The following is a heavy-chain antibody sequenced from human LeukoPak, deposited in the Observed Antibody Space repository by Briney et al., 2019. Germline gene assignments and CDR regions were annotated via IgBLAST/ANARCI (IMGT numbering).Heavy chain of an antibody. J-gene: IGHJ3*02. CDR3: ARGDIVVVPAAIGEDAFDI. CDR1: GFTFSRYT. V-gene: IGHV3-48*01. D-gene: IGHD2-2*01. Sequence: PGGSLRLSCAASGFTFSRYTMNWVRQAPGKGLEWISDISSSSTTKHYADSVKGRFTISRDNAKNSLYLQMNNLRAEDTAVYYCARGDIVVVPAAIGEDAFDIWGQGTMVTVSS. CDR2: ISSSSTTK.